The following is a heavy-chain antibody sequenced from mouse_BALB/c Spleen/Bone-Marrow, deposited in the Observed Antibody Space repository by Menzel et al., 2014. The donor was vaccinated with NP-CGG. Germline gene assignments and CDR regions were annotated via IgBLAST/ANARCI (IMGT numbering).Heavy chain of an antibody. J-gene: IGHJ3*01. D-gene: IGHD2-4*01. CDR2: IWAGGST. V-gene: IGHV2-9*02. CDR3: ARHDYLAY. Sequence: VKLMESGPGLVAPSQSLSITCTVSGFSLTSYGVHWVRQPPGKGLEWLGVIWAGGSTNYNSALMSRLSISKDNSKSQVFLKMNSLQTDDTAMYYCARHDYLAYWGQGTLVTVSA. CDR1: GFSLTSYG.